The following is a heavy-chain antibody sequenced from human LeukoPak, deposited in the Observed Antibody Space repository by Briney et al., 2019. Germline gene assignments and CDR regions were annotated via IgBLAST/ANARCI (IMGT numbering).Heavy chain of an antibody. J-gene: IGHJ5*02. D-gene: IGHD2-2*01. Sequence: GASVKVSCKASGYTFTGYYMHWVRQAPGQGLEWMGWINANSGGTNYAQKFQGRVTMTRDTSISTAYMELSRLRSDDTAVYYCARALSIVVVPAAIGWFDPWGQGTLVTVSS. CDR2: INANSGGT. CDR3: ARALSIVVVPAAIGWFDP. V-gene: IGHV1-2*02. CDR1: GYTFTGYY.